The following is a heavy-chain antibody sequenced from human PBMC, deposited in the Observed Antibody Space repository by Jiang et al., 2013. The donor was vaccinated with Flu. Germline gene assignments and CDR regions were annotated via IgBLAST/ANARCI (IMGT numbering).Heavy chain of an antibody. CDR3: ARAPRYSGSYYPFGETMPLSDY. CDR2: IIPILGIA. Sequence: SCKASGGTFSSYTISWVRQAPGQGLEWMGRIIPILGIANYAQKFQGRVTITADKSTSTAYMELSSLRSEDTAVYYCARAPRYSGSYYPFGETMPLSDYWGQGTLVTVSS. J-gene: IGHJ4*02. D-gene: IGHD1-26*01. V-gene: IGHV1-69*02. CDR1: GGTFSSYT.